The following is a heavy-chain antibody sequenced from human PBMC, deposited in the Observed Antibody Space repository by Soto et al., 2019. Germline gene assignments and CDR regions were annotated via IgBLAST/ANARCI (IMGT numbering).Heavy chain of an antibody. D-gene: IGHD3-10*01. Sequence: EVQLVESGGGLIQPGGSLRLSCSASGFTLNHYQMNWVRQAPGKGLEWVSVIYSGGVTDYAGSVKGRFTITRDSSKNTVYLQMNSLRAEDTAINYCARDPSTTGYYGLDVWGQGTTVTVSS. CDR3: ARDPSTTGYYGLDV. V-gene: IGHV3-53*01. CDR2: IYSGGVT. J-gene: IGHJ6*02. CDR1: GFTLNHYQ.